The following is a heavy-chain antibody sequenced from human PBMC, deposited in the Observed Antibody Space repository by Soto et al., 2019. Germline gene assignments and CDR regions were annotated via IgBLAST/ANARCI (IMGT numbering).Heavy chain of an antibody. CDR2: ISSSSSYI. CDR1: GFTCSSYS. CDR3: ARHWDRGIWYFDL. D-gene: IGHD3-10*01. Sequence: EVQLVESGGGLVKPGGSLRLSCAASGFTCSSYSMNWVRQAPGKGLEWVSSISSSSSYIYYADSVKGRFTISRDNAKNSLYLQMNSLRAEDTAVSYCARHWDRGIWYFDLWGRGTLVTVSS. V-gene: IGHV3-21*01. J-gene: IGHJ2*01.